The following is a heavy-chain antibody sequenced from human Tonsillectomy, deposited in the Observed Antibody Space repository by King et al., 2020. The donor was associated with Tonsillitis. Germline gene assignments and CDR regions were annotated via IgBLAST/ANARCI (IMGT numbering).Heavy chain of an antibody. CDR1: GLTFDDYA. CDR3: AKGMYQQPEPRDAFDI. D-gene: IGHD2-2*01. CDR2: ITWNSGNE. V-gene: IGHV3-9*01. Sequence: QLVQSGGGLVQPGRSLRLSCAASGLTFDDYAMNWVRQAPGKGLEWVSGITWNSGNEAYADSVKGRFSISRDNVKNSLYLQMNSLRAEDTALYYCAKGMYQQPEPRDAFDIWGQGTKVTVSS. J-gene: IGHJ3*02.